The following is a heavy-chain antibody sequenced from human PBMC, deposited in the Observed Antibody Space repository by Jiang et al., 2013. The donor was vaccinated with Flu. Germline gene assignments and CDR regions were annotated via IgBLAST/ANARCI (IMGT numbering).Heavy chain of an antibody. CDR2: INHSGST. J-gene: IGHJ5*02. Sequence: LLKPSETLSLTCAVYGGSFSGYYWSWIRQPPGKGLEWIGEINHSGSTNYNPSLKSRVTISVDTSKNQFSLKLSSVTAADTAVYYCARGGEGSSWYRVFNWFDPWGQGTPGHRLL. D-gene: IGHD6-13*01. CDR3: ARGGEGSSWYRVFNWFDP. CDR1: GGSFSGYY. V-gene: IGHV4-34*01.